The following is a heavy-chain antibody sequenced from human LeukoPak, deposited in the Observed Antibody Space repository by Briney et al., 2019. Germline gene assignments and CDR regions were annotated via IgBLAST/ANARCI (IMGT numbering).Heavy chain of an antibody. D-gene: IGHD3-3*01. Sequence: ASVKVSCKASGYTFTGYYMHWVRQAPGQGLEWMGWINPNNGGTNYAQKFQGRVTMTRDTSISTAYMELSRLRSDDTAVYYCARVRILERLLDAFDIWGQGTMVTVSS. J-gene: IGHJ3*02. CDR1: GYTFTGYY. CDR3: ARVRILERLLDAFDI. CDR2: INPNNGGT. V-gene: IGHV1-2*02.